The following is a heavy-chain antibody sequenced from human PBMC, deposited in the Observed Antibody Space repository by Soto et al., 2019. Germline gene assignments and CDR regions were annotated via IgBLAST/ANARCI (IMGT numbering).Heavy chain of an antibody. J-gene: IGHJ5*02. CDR2: IYSSGST. D-gene: IGHD3-10*01. Sequence: SETLSLTCTVSGGSISNYYWNWIRQSPGKGLEWIGYIYSSGSTHYNPSLQNRVTISIDTSKNQFSLKLSSVTAADTAVYYCARDGASGSYYNWFDPWGQGTLVTVSS. CDR1: GGSISNYY. V-gene: IGHV4-59*01. CDR3: ARDGASGSYYNWFDP.